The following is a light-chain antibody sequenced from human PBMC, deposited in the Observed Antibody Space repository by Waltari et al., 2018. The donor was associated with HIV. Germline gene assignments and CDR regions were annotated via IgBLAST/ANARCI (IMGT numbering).Light chain of an antibody. V-gene: IGLV2-23*02. Sequence: QSALTQPASVSGSPGQPHTNSCPGTRSGAGSYNLVSWYQQHPGKAPKLMIYEVSKRPSGVSNRFSGSKSGNTASLTISGLQAEDEADYYCCSYAGSGDVFGTGTKVTVL. CDR3: CSYAGSGDV. CDR2: EVS. CDR1: RSGAGSYNL. J-gene: IGLJ1*01.